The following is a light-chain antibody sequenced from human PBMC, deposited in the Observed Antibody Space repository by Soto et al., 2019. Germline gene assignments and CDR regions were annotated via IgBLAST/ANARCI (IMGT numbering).Light chain of an antibody. Sequence: ETILTQSPGTLSLFPGERATLSCRASQSVDSNYLAWYQRKPGQAPRLLIFGASTRATGVPDKFSGSGSGTDFTLTISRLEPEDFAVFYCQQYGELPPTFGQGTKVEVK. J-gene: IGKJ1*01. CDR3: QQYGELPPT. CDR1: QSVDSNY. V-gene: IGKV3-20*01. CDR2: GAS.